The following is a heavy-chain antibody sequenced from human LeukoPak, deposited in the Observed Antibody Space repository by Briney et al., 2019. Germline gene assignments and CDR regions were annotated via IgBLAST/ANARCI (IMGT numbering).Heavy chain of an antibody. CDR1: GDSISSSSYY. J-gene: IGHJ4*02. CDR3: ARHDYDFWSGLFDF. CDR2: IYYTGNT. Sequence: SETLSLTCTVSGDSISSSSYYWGWIRQPPGKGLEWIGTIYYTGNTYYNPSLNSRVTISIDTSQNQFSLKLTSVTAADTAVYYCARHDYDFWSGLFDFWGQGTLVTVSS. V-gene: IGHV4-39*01. D-gene: IGHD3-3*01.